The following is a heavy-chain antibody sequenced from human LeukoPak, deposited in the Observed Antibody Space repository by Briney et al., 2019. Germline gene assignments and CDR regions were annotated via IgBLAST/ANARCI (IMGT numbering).Heavy chain of an antibody. Sequence: SETLSLTCTVSGGSISSYYWSWIRQPPGKGLEWIGYIYYSGSTATYNPSLKSRVTISVDTSKNQFSLKLSSVTAADTAVYYCARVGIAAAGTGAFDIWGQGTMVTVPS. CDR3: ARVGIAAAGTGAFDI. V-gene: IGHV4-59*01. CDR2: IYYSGSTA. D-gene: IGHD6-13*01. J-gene: IGHJ3*02. CDR1: GGSISSYY.